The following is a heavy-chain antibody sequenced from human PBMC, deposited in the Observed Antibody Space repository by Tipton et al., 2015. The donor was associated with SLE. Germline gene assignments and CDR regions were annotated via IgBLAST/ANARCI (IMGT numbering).Heavy chain of an antibody. V-gene: IGHV4-39*07. J-gene: IGHJ4*02. CDR1: GGSISSSSYY. CDR2: IYHSGST. D-gene: IGHD2-15*01. Sequence: TLSLTCTVSGGSISSSSYYWGWIRQPPGKGLEWIGSIYHSGSTYYNPSLKSRVTISVDTSKNQFSLKLSSVTAADTAVYYCARDCSGGSCPDHYWGQGTLVTVSS. CDR3: ARDCSGGSCPDHY.